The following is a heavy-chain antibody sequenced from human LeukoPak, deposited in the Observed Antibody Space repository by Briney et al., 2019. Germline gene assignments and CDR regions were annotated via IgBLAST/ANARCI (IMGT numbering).Heavy chain of an antibody. Sequence: GGSLRLSCAASGFTFTNYEMNWVRQAPCKGLEWVAVISYDGSNNYYADSVKGRFTISRDNSKNTLYLQMNSLRPEDTALYYCAKAYSSSWSPYFDYWGQGTLVTVSS. V-gene: IGHV3-30*18. D-gene: IGHD6-13*01. CDR3: AKAYSSSWSPYFDY. J-gene: IGHJ4*02. CDR1: GFTFTNYE. CDR2: ISYDGSNN.